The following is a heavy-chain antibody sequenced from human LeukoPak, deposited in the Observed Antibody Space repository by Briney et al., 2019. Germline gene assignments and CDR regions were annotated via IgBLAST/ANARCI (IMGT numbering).Heavy chain of an antibody. Sequence: GGSLRLSCAASGFTFSNAWMSWVRQAPGKGLEGVGRIKSKTDGGTTDYAARVKGRFTISRDDSKNTLYLQMNSLKTEDTAVYYCTTGYCSRTSCYYFDYWGQGTLVTVSS. J-gene: IGHJ4*02. D-gene: IGHD2-2*01. CDR3: TTGYCSRTSCYYFDY. V-gene: IGHV3-15*01. CDR1: GFTFSNAW. CDR2: IKSKTDGGTT.